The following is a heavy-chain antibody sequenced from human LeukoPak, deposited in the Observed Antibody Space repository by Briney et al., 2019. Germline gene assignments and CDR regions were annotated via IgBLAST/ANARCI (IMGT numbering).Heavy chain of an antibody. J-gene: IGHJ4*02. CDR3: ARGADQEFDF. CDR2: INPRDGTT. V-gene: IGHV1-46*02. CDR1: GHTFNNHF. Sequence: ASVKVSCKSSGHTFNNHFIHWVRQAPGQGLEWMGMINPRDGTTRTLQKFQGRVTMTRVTSTSTLYMGLSSLRSEDTATYFCARGADQEFDFWGQGTLVTVSS.